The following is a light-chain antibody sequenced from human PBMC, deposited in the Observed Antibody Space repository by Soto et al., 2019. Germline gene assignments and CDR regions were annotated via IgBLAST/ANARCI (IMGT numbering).Light chain of an antibody. CDR3: QHYVTSLTT. CDR2: GAS. V-gene: IGKV3-20*01. J-gene: IGKJ1*01. Sequence: EIVLTQSPGTLSLSPGERATLSCGXSQSVTSNYLAWYQQKPGQAPRLIIFGASIRVTGIPDRFIGSGSGTDFTLTISRLEPEDVAVYYCQHYVTSLTTFGQGTKVDIK. CDR1: QSVTSNY.